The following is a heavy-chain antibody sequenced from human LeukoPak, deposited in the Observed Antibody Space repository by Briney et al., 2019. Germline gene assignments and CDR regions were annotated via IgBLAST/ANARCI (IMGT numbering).Heavy chain of an antibody. CDR1: GFTFSDYW. V-gene: IGHV3-21*01. J-gene: IGHJ4*02. D-gene: IGHD3-22*01. CDR3: ARDHYDSSGYYLYYFDY. CDR2: ISSSSSYI. Sequence: GGSLRLSCAASGFTFSDYWMHWVRQAPGKGLEWVSSISSSSSYIYYADSVKGRFTISRDNAKNSLYLQMNSLRAEDTAVYYCARDHYDSSGYYLYYFDYWGQGTLVTVSS.